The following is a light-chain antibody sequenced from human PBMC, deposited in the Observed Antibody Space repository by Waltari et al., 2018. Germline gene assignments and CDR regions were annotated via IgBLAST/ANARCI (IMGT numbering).Light chain of an antibody. CDR3: QQYDNYLFVT. CDR2: GAS. Sequence: IQMTQSPSSLSASVGERVTITCQASQDIVNFLNWYQQKPGEVPKLLIYGASTLTTGVPSRFSGSGSGTDFTFTITNLQPEDVATYYCQQYDNYLFVTFGGGTKLEIK. CDR1: QDIVNF. V-gene: IGKV1-33*01. J-gene: IGKJ4*01.